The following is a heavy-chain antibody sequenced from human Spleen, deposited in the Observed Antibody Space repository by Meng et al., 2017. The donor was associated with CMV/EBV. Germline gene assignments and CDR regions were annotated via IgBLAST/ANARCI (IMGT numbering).Heavy chain of an antibody. V-gene: IGHV3-48*03. CDR1: GFNFRIFE. Sequence: GESLKISCAASGFNFRIFEMNRVRQTPGKGLEWISYINDASNSKFYADSVKGRFTISRDNAKNSLYLQMNSLRAEDTAVYYCARGGLCYFDYWGQGTLVTVSS. J-gene: IGHJ4*02. D-gene: IGHD3-16*01. CDR3: ARGGLCYFDY. CDR2: INDASNSK.